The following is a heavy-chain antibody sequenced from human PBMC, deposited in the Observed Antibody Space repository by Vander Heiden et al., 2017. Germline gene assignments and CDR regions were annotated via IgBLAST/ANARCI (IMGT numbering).Heavy chain of an antibody. CDR1: GFTFDGEV. Sequence: EVQLVESGGGLVQPGRSLRLSCAASGFTFDGEVMHWVRQAPGKGLEWVSGITWNSGSIAYADSVKGRFTISRDNAKNSLYLQMNSLRVEDTAVYYCAKDMRGNSYYGWTSGAKGPRSPSP. D-gene: IGHD1-1*01. CDR3: AKDMRGNSYYGWTS. V-gene: IGHV3-9*01. J-gene: IGHJ6*02. CDR2: ITWNSGSI.